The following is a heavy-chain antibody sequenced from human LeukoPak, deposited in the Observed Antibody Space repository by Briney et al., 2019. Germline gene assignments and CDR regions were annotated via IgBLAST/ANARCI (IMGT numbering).Heavy chain of an antibody. Sequence: ASVKVSCKTSGGTFTSYAINWVRQAPGQGLEWMGKIIPISGTTKYAQKFQGRVTFTAEESRSTAYMEVSSLRSEDTALYYCARKLRLGGNWFDPWGQGTLVTVSS. CDR2: IIPISGTT. CDR3: ARKLRLGGNWFDP. D-gene: IGHD1-26*01. J-gene: IGHJ5*02. CDR1: GGTFTSYA. V-gene: IGHV1-69*13.